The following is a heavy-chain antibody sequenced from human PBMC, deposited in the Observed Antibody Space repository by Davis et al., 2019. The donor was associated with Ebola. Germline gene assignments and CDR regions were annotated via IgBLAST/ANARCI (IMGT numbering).Heavy chain of an antibody. CDR2: ISAYNGNT. Sequence: AASVMVSCKASGYTSITSGISWVRQAPGQGLERMGWISAYNGNTNYAQKLQGRVTMTTDTSTSTAYTGLRSLRSDDTAVYYCARGYGSGWYSYWGQGTLVTVSS. V-gene: IGHV1-18*04. J-gene: IGHJ4*02. CDR3: ARGYGSGWYSY. CDR1: GYTSITSG. D-gene: IGHD6-19*01.